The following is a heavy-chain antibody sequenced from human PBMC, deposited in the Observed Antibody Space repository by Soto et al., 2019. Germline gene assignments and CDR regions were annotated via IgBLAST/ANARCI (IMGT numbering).Heavy chain of an antibody. V-gene: IGHV3-7*01. Sequence: GGSLRLSCAASGFTFSSYWMSWVRQAPGKGLEWVANIKQDGSEKYYVDSVKGRFTISRDNAKNSLYLQMNSLRAEDTAVYYCARVYYDILTGYYKSAFDIWGQGTMVTVSS. CDR3: ARVYYDILTGYYKSAFDI. D-gene: IGHD3-9*01. CDR1: GFTFSSYW. CDR2: IKQDGSEK. J-gene: IGHJ3*02.